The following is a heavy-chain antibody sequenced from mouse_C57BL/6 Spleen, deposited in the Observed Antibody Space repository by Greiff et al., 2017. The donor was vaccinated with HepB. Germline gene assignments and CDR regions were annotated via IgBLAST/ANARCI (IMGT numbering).Heavy chain of an antibody. CDR3: ARDGSSPCDY. Sequence: VKLQESGPELVKPGASVKISCKASGYAFSSSWMNWVKQRPGKGLEWIGRIYPGDGDTNYNGKFKGKATLTADKSSSTAYMQLSSLTSEDSAVYFCARDGSSPCDYWGQGTTLTVSS. J-gene: IGHJ2*01. V-gene: IGHV1-82*01. CDR2: IYPGDGDT. CDR1: GYAFSSSW. D-gene: IGHD1-1*01.